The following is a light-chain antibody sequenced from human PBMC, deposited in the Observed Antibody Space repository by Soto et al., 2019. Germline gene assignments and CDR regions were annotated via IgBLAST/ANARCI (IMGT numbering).Light chain of an antibody. CDR2: AAS. V-gene: IGKV1-9*01. J-gene: IGKJ4*01. CDR1: QGISSY. CDR3: QQLNSYPLT. Sequence: DIQLTQSPSFLSASVGDRDIITCRASQGISSYLAWYQQKPGKAPNLLIYAASTLQSGVPSRFSGSGSETEFTLTISSLQPEDFATYYCQQLNSYPLTFGGGTKVEIK.